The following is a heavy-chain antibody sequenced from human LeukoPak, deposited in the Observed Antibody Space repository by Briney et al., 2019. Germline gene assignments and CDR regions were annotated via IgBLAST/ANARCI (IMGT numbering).Heavy chain of an antibody. J-gene: IGHJ4*02. CDR2: ISAYNGNT. CDR3: ARGRGYCSSTSCQLTDY. D-gene: IGHD2-2*01. Sequence: ASVKVSCKASGYTFTSYDISWVRQAPGQGLEWMGWISAYNGNTNYAQKLQGRVTMTTDTSTSTAYMELRSLRSDDTAVYYCARGRGYCSSTSCQLTDYWGQGTLVTVSS. V-gene: IGHV1-18*01. CDR1: GYTFTSYD.